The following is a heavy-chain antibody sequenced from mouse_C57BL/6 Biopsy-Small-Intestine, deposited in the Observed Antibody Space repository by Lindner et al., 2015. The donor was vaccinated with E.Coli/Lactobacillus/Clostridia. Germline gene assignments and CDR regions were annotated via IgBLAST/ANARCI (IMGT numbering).Heavy chain of an antibody. CDR3: ARSDYGKDYAMDY. CDR2: IYPRSGNT. V-gene: IGHV1-81*01. CDR1: GYTFTGYG. J-gene: IGHJ4*01. Sequence: VQLQESGAELARPGASLKLSCKASGYTFTGYGLSWVKQRTGQGLEWIGEIYPRSGNTYYNEKFKDKATLTADKSSSTAYMELRSLTSEDSAVYFCARSDYGKDYAMDYWGQGTSVTVSS. D-gene: IGHD2-1*01.